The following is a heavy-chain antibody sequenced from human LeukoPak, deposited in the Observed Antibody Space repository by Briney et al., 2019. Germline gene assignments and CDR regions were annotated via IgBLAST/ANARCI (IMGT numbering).Heavy chain of an antibody. CDR1: GDSVSSNSAA. Sequence: SQTLSLTCAISGDSVSSNSAAWNWIRQSPSRGLEWLGRTYYRSKWYNDYAVSVKSRITINPDTSKNQFSLQLNSVTPEDTAVYYCARGGGYSSGWNGGNWFDPWGQGTLVTVSS. CDR2: TYYRSKWYN. J-gene: IGHJ5*02. D-gene: IGHD6-19*01. V-gene: IGHV6-1*01. CDR3: ARGGGYSSGWNGGNWFDP.